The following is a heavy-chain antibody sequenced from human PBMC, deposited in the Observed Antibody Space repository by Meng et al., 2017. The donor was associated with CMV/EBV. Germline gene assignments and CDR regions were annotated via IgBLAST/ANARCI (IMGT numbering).Heavy chain of an antibody. CDR1: GGSISSSSYY. Sequence: SETLSLTCTVSGGSISSSSYYWGWIRQPPGKGLEWIGSIYYSGSTYYNPSLKSRVTISVDTSKNQFSLKLSSVAAADTAVHYCARGRRAARPYDYWGQGTLVTVS. J-gene: IGHJ4*02. CDR2: IYYSGST. CDR3: ARGRRAARPYDY. V-gene: IGHV4-39*07. D-gene: IGHD6-6*01.